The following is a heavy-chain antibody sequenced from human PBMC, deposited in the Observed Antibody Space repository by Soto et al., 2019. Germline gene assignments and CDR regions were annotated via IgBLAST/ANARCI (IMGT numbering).Heavy chain of an antibody. CDR2: INPYNGNT. CDR1: GYTFASYG. CDR3: ARVGVGLAAPRVWPY. J-gene: IGHJ4*02. Sequence: ASVKVSCKASGYTFASYGISWVRQAPGQGLEWMAWINPYNGNTKYAEKFLGRVTVTTDTSTATAYMEVRSLTSDDTAVFYCARVGVGLAAPRVWPYWGQGTPVTVSS. V-gene: IGHV1-18*01. D-gene: IGHD6-13*01.